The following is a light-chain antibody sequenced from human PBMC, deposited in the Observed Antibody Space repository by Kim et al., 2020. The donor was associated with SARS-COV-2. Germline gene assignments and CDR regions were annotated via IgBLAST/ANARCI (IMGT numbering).Light chain of an antibody. Sequence: ALGQTVRITGQGDSLRSYYASWDQQKPGQAPVLVIYGKNNRPSGIPDRFSGSSSGNTASLTITGAQAEDEADYYCNARDSRGNHPVFGGGTQLTVL. J-gene: IGLJ2*01. CDR3: NARDSRGNHPV. CDR2: GKN. V-gene: IGLV3-19*01. CDR1: SLRSYY.